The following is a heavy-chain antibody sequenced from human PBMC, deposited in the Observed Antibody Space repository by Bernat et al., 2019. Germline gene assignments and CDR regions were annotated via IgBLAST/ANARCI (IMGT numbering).Heavy chain of an antibody. CDR2: ISAYNGNT. V-gene: IGHV1-18*04. CDR1: GYTFTSYG. J-gene: IGHJ6*02. Sequence: QVQLVQSGAEVKKPGASVKVSCKASGYTFTSYGISWVRQAPGQGLEWMGWISAYNGNTNYAQKLQGRVTMTTDTSTSTAYMELRSLRSDDTAVYYCARDHLLWFGELLPTKTYYYYYGMDVWGQGTTVTVSS. CDR3: ARDHLLWFGELLPTKTYYYYYGMDV. D-gene: IGHD3-10*01.